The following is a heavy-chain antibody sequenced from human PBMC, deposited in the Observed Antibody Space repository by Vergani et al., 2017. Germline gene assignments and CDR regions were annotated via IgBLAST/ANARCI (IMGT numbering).Heavy chain of an antibody. Sequence: QVQLQESGPGLVKPSQTLSLTCTVSGGSISSGCYYWSWIRQHPGKGLEWIGYIYYSGSTYYNPSLKSRVTISVDRSKNQFSLKLSSVTAADTAVYYCARFSPPPENWFDPWGQGTLVTVSS. CDR1: GGSISSGCYY. CDR2: IYYSGST. CDR3: ARFSPPPENWFDP. V-gene: IGHV4-31*03. J-gene: IGHJ5*02.